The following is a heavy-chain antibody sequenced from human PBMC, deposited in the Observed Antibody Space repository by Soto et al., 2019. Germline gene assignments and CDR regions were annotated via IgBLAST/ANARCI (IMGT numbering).Heavy chain of an antibody. CDR2: TSHSGNT. CDR1: GGSISSGGYY. Sequence: PSETLSLTCTVSGGSISSGGYYWTWIRQPPGKGLEWIGYTSHSGNTYYNSSLKSRVTISEDTSKNQFSLRLSSVTAADTAVYYCARTYSAGYFDYWGQGTPVTVSS. CDR3: ARTYSAGYFDY. J-gene: IGHJ4*02. D-gene: IGHD2-15*01. V-gene: IGHV4-30-4*02.